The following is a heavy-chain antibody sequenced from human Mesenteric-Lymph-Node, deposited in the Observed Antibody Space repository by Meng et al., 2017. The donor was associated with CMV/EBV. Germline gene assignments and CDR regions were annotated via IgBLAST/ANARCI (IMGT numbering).Heavy chain of an antibody. CDR2: ISGSGGST. Sequence: GESLKISCAASGFTFSSYAMSWVRQAPGKGLEWVSAISGSGGSTYYADSVKGRFTISRDNSKNTLYLQMNSLSAEDTAVYYCAKYVYCSSTSCYGRGMDVWGQGTTVTVSS. CDR3: AKYVYCSSTSCYGRGMDV. CDR1: GFTFSSYA. J-gene: IGHJ6*02. D-gene: IGHD2-2*01. V-gene: IGHV3-23*01.